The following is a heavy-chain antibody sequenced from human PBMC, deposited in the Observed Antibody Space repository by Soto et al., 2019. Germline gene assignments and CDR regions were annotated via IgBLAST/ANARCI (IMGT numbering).Heavy chain of an antibody. D-gene: IGHD3-10*01. V-gene: IGHV4-61*01. Sequence: QVQLQESGPGLVKPSGTLSLICIVSGDSVTFGHHYWSWIRQPPGKGMEWIGHIFFTGAVNYSPSLKSRVTMSVGSSKSPFALNLTSVSAADSAIYYCARARPDSAGSSLGRRLDVWGQGTTVTVSS. J-gene: IGHJ6*02. CDR2: IFFTGAV. CDR1: GDSVTFGHHY. CDR3: ARARPDSAGSSLGRRLDV.